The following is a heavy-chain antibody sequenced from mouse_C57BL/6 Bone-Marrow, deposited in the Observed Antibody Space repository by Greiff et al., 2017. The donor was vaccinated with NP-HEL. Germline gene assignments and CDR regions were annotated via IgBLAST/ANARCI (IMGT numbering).Heavy chain of an antibody. V-gene: IGHV5-4*01. J-gene: IGHJ2*01. CDR1: GFTFSSYA. CDR2: ISDGGSYT. CDR3: ARDGPLYFDY. Sequence: EVMLVESGGGLVKPGGSLKLSCAASGFTFSSYAMSWVRQTPEKRLEWVATISDGGSYTYYPDNVKGRFTISRDNAKNNLYLQMSHLKSEDTAMYYCARDGPLYFDYWGQGTTLTVSS.